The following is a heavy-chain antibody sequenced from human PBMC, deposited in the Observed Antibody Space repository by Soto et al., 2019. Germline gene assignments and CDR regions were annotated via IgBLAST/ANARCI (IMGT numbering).Heavy chain of an antibody. J-gene: IGHJ4*02. Sequence: QVQLVQSGAEVKTPGSSVKVSCKASGGTLRSYAFHWVRQAPGQGLEWMGGIVPVYRTSKYAQKFQGRLTITADTSTSTTYMQLSSMTAEYTARYYCATDTGSYYDVTYWGQGTLVTVSS. CDR1: GGTLRSYA. CDR3: ATDTGSYYDVTY. CDR2: IVPVYRTS. V-gene: IGHV1-69*06. D-gene: IGHD1-26*01.